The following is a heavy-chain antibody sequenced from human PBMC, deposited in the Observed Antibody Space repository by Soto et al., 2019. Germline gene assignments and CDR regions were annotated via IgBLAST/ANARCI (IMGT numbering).Heavy chain of an antibody. CDR3: ARGSLENFDY. CDR2: IYYSGST. CDR1: GGSISSGGYY. D-gene: IGHD1-26*01. Sequence: TLSLTCTVSGGSISSGGYYWSWIRQHPGKGLEWIGYIYYSGSTYYNPSLKSRVTISVDTSKNQFSLKLSSVTAADTAVYYCARGSLENFDYWGQGTLVTVSS. J-gene: IGHJ4*02. V-gene: IGHV4-31*03.